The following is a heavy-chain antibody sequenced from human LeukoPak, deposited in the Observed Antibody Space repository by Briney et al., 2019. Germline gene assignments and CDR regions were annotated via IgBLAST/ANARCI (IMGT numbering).Heavy chain of an antibody. CDR2: ISYDGSNK. CDR3: AKEVITMVRGVITFTYYYGMDV. Sequence: GGSLRLSCAASGFTFSSYGMHWVRQAPGKGLEWVAVISYDGSNKYYADSVKGRFTISRDNSKNTLYLQMNSLRAEDTAVYYCAKEVITMVRGVITFTYYYGMDVWGQGTTVTVSS. J-gene: IGHJ6*02. D-gene: IGHD3-10*01. V-gene: IGHV3-30*18. CDR1: GFTFSSYG.